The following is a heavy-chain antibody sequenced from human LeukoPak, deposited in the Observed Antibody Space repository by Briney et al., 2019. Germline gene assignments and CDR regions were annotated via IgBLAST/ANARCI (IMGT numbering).Heavy chain of an antibody. CDR1: GYTFTGYY. V-gene: IGHV1-2*02. CDR2: INPNSGGT. Sequence: ASVKVSCKASGYTFTGYYMHWVRQAPGQGLEWMGWINPNSGGTNYAQKFQGRVTMTRDTSISTAYMELSRLRSDDTAAYYCARVGWGNSAFDPWGQGTLVTVSS. D-gene: IGHD4-23*01. CDR3: ARVGWGNSAFDP. J-gene: IGHJ5*02.